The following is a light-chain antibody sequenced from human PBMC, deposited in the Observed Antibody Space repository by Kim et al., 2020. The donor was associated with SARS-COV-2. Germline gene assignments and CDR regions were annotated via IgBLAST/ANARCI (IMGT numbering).Light chain of an antibody. J-gene: IGLJ1*01. V-gene: IGLV3-19*01. CDR3: KSRNSSGNLYV. CDR1: SLRNYY. Sequence: ALGQTVRITCQGDSLRNYYANWYQQTPGQAPVLVIYDKNNRPSGIPDRFSGSKSGNTASLTITGAQAEDEADYYCKSRNSSGNLYVFGTGTKVTVL. CDR2: DKN.